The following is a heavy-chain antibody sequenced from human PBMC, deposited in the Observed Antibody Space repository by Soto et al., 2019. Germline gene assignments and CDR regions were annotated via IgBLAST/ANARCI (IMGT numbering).Heavy chain of an antibody. J-gene: IGHJ5*02. CDR3: ARGVIWFGELLFAWFDP. D-gene: IGHD3-10*01. Sequence: QVQLVPSGAEVKKPGASVKVSCKASGYTFTSYAMHWVRQAPGQRLEWMGWINAGNGNTKYSQKFQGRVTITRDTSASTAYMELSSLRSEDTAVYYCARGVIWFGELLFAWFDPWGQGTLVTVSS. CDR1: GYTFTSYA. CDR2: INAGNGNT. V-gene: IGHV1-3*01.